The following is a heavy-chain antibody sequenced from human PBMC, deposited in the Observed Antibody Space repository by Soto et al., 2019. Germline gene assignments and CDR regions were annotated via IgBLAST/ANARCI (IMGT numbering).Heavy chain of an antibody. J-gene: IGHJ5*02. V-gene: IGHV3-21*01. CDR3: AREYDCSSTSCPSGHNWFDP. CDR2: ISSSSSYI. D-gene: IGHD2-2*01. CDR1: GFTFSSYS. Sequence: GGSLRLSCAASGFTFSSYSMNWFRQAPGKGLEWVSSISSSSSYIYYADSVKGRFTISRDNAKNSLYLQMNSLRAEDTAVYYCAREYDCSSTSCPSGHNWFDPWGQGTLVTVSS.